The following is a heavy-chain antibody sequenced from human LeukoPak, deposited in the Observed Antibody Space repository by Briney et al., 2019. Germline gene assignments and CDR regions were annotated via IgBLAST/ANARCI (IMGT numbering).Heavy chain of an antibody. J-gene: IGHJ4*02. CDR1: GFTFTDYW. V-gene: IGHV3-23*01. Sequence: SGGSLRLSCAASGFTFTDYWMTWVRQAPGKGLEWVSGISGSGGSTYYADSVKGRFTISRDNSKNTLYLQMNSLRAEDTAVYYCAKLGDSSGHLAWLDYWGQGTLVTVSS. CDR3: AKLGDSSGHLAWLDY. CDR2: ISGSGGST. D-gene: IGHD3-22*01.